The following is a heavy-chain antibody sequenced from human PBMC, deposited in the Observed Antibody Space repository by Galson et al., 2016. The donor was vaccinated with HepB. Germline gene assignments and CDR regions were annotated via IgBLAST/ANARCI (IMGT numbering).Heavy chain of an antibody. CDR3: ATRKRPTVVDY. Sequence: ETLSLTCAVYGGSFSGYYWSWIRQPPGKGLEWIGEINHIGSTDYNASLKSRVTISLDTSKDQFSLKLSSVTAADTAVYYCATRKRPTVVDYWGQGTLVTVSS. J-gene: IGHJ4*02. CDR2: INHIGST. D-gene: IGHD4-23*01. CDR1: GGSFSGYY. V-gene: IGHV4-34*01.